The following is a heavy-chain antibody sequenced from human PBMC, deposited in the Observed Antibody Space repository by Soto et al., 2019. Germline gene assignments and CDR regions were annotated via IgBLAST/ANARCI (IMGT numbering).Heavy chain of an antibody. D-gene: IGHD2-15*01. J-gene: IGHJ4*02. V-gene: IGHV3-7*01. CDR1: GFTFSSYW. Sequence: GGSLRLSCAASGFTFSSYWMSWVRQAPGKGLEWVANIKQDGSEKYYVDSVKGRFTISRDNAKNSLYLQMNSLRAEDTAVYYCARDRNCSGGSCQISDYWGQGTLVTVSS. CDR3: ARDRNCSGGSCQISDY. CDR2: IKQDGSEK.